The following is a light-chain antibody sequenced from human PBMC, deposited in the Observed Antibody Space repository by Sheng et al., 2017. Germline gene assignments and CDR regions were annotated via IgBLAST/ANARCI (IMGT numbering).Light chain of an antibody. J-gene: IGKJ1*01. CDR1: QDITNY. CDR2: GAF. V-gene: IGKV1-9*01. Sequence: DIQLTQSPSFLSASVGDRVTITCRASQDITNYLAWYQQEPGKAPKLLIFGAFTLQTGVPSRFSGSGSGTEFTLTISSLQPEDFATYYCLQHYDFPWTFGQGTRVEIK. CDR3: LQHYDFPWT.